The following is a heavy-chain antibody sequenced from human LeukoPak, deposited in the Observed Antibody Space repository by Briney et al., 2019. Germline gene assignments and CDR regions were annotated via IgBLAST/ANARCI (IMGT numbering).Heavy chain of an antibody. CDR3: ARGRSVQDAFDI. CDR2: ISSSGNTI. Sequence: GGSLRLSCAASGFTFSGYYMTWIRQAPGKGLEWISYISSSGNTIYYADSVKGRFTIPRDNTKNSLYLQMNSLRAEDTAVYYCARGRSVQDAFDIWGQGTMVTVSS. D-gene: IGHD1-1*01. V-gene: IGHV3-11*01. J-gene: IGHJ3*02. CDR1: GFTFSGYY.